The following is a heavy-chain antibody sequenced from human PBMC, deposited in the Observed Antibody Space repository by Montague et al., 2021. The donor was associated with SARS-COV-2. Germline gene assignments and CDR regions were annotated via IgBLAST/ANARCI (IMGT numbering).Heavy chain of an antibody. CDR2: INHRGSS. J-gene: IGHJ4*02. CDR3: TRVRQQLVRTYYLDY. Sequence: SETLSLTCAVYGGSFSGYYWTWIRQSPRKGLEWIGEINHRGSSNYNPSLKSRVTISVDTSKNQFSLKLNSLTAADTAVYYCTRVRQQLVRTYYLDYWGQGTLVTVSS. V-gene: IGHV4-34*01. CDR1: GGSFSGYY. D-gene: IGHD6-13*01.